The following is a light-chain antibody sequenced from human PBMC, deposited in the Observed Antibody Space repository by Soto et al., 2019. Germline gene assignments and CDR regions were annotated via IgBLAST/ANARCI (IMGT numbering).Light chain of an antibody. CDR1: QSVSYY. V-gene: IGKV3-11*01. CDR3: QQRYNWPLT. J-gene: IGKJ4*01. CDR2: DAS. Sequence: VLTQSPATLSLPPGERATLSCTASQSVSYYLAWYQQKPGQAPRLLIYDASNRATGIPARFSGSGSATDFTLTISSLEPEDFAVYYCQQRYNWPLTFGGGTKVDI.